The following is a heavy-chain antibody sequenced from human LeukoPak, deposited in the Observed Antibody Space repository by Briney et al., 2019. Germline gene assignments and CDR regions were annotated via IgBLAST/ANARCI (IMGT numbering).Heavy chain of an antibody. CDR3: ARAWRGSYSSGWYGLYYYYGMDV. J-gene: IGHJ6*02. Sequence: SETLSLTCAVYGGSISSYYWSWIRQPPGKGLEWIGYIYYSGSTNYNPSLKSRVTISVDTSKNQFSLKLSSVTAADTAVYYCARAWRGSYSSGWYGLYYYYGMDVWGQGTTVTVSS. V-gene: IGHV4-59*01. CDR2: IYYSGST. CDR1: GGSISSYY. D-gene: IGHD6-19*01.